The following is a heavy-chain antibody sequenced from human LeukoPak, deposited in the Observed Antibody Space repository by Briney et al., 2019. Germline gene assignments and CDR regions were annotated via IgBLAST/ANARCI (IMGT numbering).Heavy chain of an antibody. CDR1: GFTFSSYS. CDR3: ARDPGSGYEEHFDY. J-gene: IGHJ4*02. D-gene: IGHD5-12*01. Sequence: GGSLRLSCAASGFTFSSYSMNWVRQAPGKGLEWVSSISSSSSYIYYADSVKGRFTISRDNAKDSLYLQTNSLRAEDTAVYYCARDPGSGYEEHFDYWGQGTLVTVSS. CDR2: ISSSSSYI. V-gene: IGHV3-21*04.